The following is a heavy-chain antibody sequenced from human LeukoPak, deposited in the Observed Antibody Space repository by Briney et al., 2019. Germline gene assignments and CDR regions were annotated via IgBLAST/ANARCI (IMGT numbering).Heavy chain of an antibody. D-gene: IGHD3-10*01. CDR3: ARRWLGDPYGMDV. CDR2: ISGSGGDT. V-gene: IGHV3-23*01. Sequence: GGSLRLSCAASGFTFSSYAMSWVRQAPGKGLEWVSAISGSGGDTYYADSVKGRFTISRDNSKDTLYLEINSLRGEDTATYYCARRWLGDPYGMDVWGQGTTVTVSS. J-gene: IGHJ6*02. CDR1: GFTFSSYA.